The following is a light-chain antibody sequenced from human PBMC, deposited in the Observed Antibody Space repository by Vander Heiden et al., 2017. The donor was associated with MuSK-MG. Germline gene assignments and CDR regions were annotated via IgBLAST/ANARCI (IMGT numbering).Light chain of an antibody. CDR3: HRDSGAPET. CDR2: AAS. J-gene: IGKJ4*01. CDR1: QGISKY. V-gene: IGKV1-27*01. Sequence: DIQMTQSPSSLSASVGDRVTITCRASQGISKYLAWYQQKPGKVPKLLIYAASTFQSGVPSRFSGTGSGTDFTLTISSLQPEDAATYYCHRDSGAPETFGGGTMVEMK.